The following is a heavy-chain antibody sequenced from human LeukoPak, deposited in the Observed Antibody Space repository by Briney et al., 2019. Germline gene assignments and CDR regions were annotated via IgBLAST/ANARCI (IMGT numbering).Heavy chain of an antibody. CDR2: LYHSDSA. J-gene: IGHJ4*02. CDR3: ARVNWRADY. D-gene: IGHD1-1*01. CDR1: GFSISNGYY. V-gene: IGHV4-38-2*01. Sequence: PSETLSLTCVVSGFSISNGYYWVWIRQPPGRGLEWIGSLYHSDSAYYNTSLRSRVYMSVDMSKNQFSLKLSSVTAADTAVYYCARVNWRADYWGQGTLVTVSS.